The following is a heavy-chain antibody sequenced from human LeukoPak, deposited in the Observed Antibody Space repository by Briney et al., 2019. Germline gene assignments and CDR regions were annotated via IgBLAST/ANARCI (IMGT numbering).Heavy chain of an antibody. CDR1: GLTFSSYW. Sequence: GGSLRLSCAASGLTFSSYWMSWVRQAPGKGLEWVANIQQHGSEKFYVDSVKGRFTISRDDASNSLYLQMNSLRAEDTAVYYCARQHDYADYWGQGTLVTVSS. V-gene: IGHV3-7*01. D-gene: IGHD2-21*01. CDR3: ARQHDYADY. CDR2: IQQHGSEK. J-gene: IGHJ4*02.